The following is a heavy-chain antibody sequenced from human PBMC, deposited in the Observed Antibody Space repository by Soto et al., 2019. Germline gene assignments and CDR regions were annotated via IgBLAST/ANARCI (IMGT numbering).Heavy chain of an antibody. CDR3: ARHRNYDILTGHPDY. V-gene: IGHV5-51*01. J-gene: IGHJ4*02. Sequence: GASLKICWKGSGYSFTSYWIGWVRQMPGKGLEWMGIIYPGDSDTRYSPSFPGQVTISADKSIRTAYLQWSSLKASDTAVYYCARHRNYDILTGHPDYWGQGTLVTVSS. CDR1: GYSFTSYW. D-gene: IGHD3-9*01. CDR2: IYPGDSDT.